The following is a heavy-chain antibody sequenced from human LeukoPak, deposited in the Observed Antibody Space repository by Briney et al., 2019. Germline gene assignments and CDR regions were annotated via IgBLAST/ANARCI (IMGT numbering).Heavy chain of an antibody. V-gene: IGHV3-30*02. CDR3: AKDRDSAGHWFDP. D-gene: IGHD3/OR15-3a*01. J-gene: IGHJ5*02. Sequence: PGGSLRLSCAASGFTFSSYGMHWVRQAPGKGLEWVAFIRYDGSNKYYADSVKGRFTISRDNSKNTLYLQMNSLRAEDTAVYYCAKDRDSAGHWFDPWGQGTLVTVSS. CDR2: IRYDGSNK. CDR1: GFTFSSYG.